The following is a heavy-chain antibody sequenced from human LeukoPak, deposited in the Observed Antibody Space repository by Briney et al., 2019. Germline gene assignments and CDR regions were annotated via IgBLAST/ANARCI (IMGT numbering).Heavy chain of an antibody. CDR2: IYYSGST. J-gene: IGHJ4*02. D-gene: IGHD2-15*01. V-gene: IGHV4-31*03. CDR1: GGSISSGGYY. CDR3: ARGRVVAETIDY. Sequence: SETLSLTCTVSGGSISSGGYYWSWIRQHPGKGLEWIGYIYYSGSTYYNPSLKSRVTISVDTSKNQFSLKLRSVTAADTALYYCARGRVVAETIDYWGQGTLVTVSS.